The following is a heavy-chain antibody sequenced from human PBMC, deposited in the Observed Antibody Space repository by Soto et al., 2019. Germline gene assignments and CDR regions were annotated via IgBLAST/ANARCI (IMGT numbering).Heavy chain of an antibody. CDR3: ARDHSSSCDANLNWFDP. CDR1: GGTFSSYT. CDR2: IIPILGIA. Sequence: QVQLVQSGAEVKKPGSSVKVSCKASGGTFSSYTISWVRQAPGQGLEWMGRIIPILGIANYAQKFQGRVTITADKYTSTAYMELSSLRSEDTAVYYCARDHSSSCDANLNWFDPWGQGTLVTVSS. D-gene: IGHD6-13*01. V-gene: IGHV1-69*08. J-gene: IGHJ5*02.